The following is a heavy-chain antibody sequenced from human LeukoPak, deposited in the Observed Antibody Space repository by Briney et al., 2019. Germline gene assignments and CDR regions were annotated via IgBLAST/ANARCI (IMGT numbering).Heavy chain of an antibody. J-gene: IGHJ4*02. CDR3: ARGIAVAGIFDY. V-gene: IGHV3-53*01. D-gene: IGHD6-19*01. CDR1: GFTVSSNY. Sequence: GGSLRLSCAASGFTVSSNYMSWVRQAPGKGLEWVSVIYSGGSTYYADSAKGRFTISRDNSKNTLYLQMNSLRAEDTAVYYCARGIAVAGIFDYWGQGTLVTVSS. CDR2: IYSGGST.